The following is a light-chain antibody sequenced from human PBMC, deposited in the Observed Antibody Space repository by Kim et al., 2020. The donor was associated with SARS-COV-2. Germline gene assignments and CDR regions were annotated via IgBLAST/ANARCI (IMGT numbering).Light chain of an antibody. Sequence: EIELTQSPGTLSLSPGERATLSCRASQSVTNNYLAWYQQRPGQAPRLLIYATSSRATGIPDRFSGSGSGTDFTLTISRLDPEDFALYYCQHYGTSPTFGQGTRLEIK. V-gene: IGKV3-20*01. CDR2: ATS. J-gene: IGKJ5*01. CDR3: QHYGTSPT. CDR1: QSVTNNY.